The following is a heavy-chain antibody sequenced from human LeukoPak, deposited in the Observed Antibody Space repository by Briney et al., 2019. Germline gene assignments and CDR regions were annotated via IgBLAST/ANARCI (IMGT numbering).Heavy chain of an antibody. CDR3: AKGGDGYNYLLIDY. CDR2: ISYDGSNK. CDR1: GFTFSSYG. J-gene: IGHJ4*02. Sequence: PGGSLRLSCAASGFTFSSYGMHWVRQAPGKGLEWVAVISYDGSNKYYADSVKGRFTISRDNSKNTLYLQMNSLRAEDTAVYYCAKGGDGYNYLLIDYWGQGTLVTVS. V-gene: IGHV3-30*18. D-gene: IGHD5-24*01.